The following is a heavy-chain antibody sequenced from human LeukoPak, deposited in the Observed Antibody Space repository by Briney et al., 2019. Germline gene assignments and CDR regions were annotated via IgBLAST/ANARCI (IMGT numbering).Heavy chain of an antibody. V-gene: IGHV1-18*01. CDR3: ARFYDKRGHDY. D-gene: IGHD3-22*01. Sequence: ASVKVSCKASGYTFNSYGSSWVRQAPGQGLELMGWISAYTGNTNYAQKFQGRVTMPRDTSTNTAYMELRSLRFDDTAVYYCARFYDKRGHDYWGQGSLVTVSS. CDR1: GYTFNSYG. CDR2: ISAYTGNT. J-gene: IGHJ4*02.